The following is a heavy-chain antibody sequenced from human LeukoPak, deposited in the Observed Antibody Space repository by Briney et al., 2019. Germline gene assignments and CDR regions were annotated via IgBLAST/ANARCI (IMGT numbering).Heavy chain of an antibody. V-gene: IGHV4-61*02. CDR3: ARWGAGDY. CDR2: IYTSGST. J-gene: IGHJ4*02. CDR1: GGTISSGSYY. Sequence: SETLSLTCTVSGGTISSGSYYWSWIRQPAGKGLEWIGRIYTSGSTNYNPSHKSRVTISVDTSKNQFSLKLSSVTAADTAVYYCARWGAGDYWGQGTLVTVSS. D-gene: IGHD3-16*01.